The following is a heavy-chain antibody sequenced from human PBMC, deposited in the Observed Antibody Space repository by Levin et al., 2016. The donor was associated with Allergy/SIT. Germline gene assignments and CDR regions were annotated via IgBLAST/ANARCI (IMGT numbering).Heavy chain of an antibody. J-gene: IGHJ4*02. CDR3: AKTRGNYWIRHLYYFDY. V-gene: IGHV1-69*13. CDR2: IIPMFDGA. CDR1: GGTFSSYY. Sequence: SVKVSCKASGGTFSSYYISWVRQAPGQGLEWMGGIIPMFDGADYAQKFQGRVTISADESTNTVYLELSSLRSDDTAVYYCAKTRGNYWIRHLYYFDYWGQGTLVTVPS. D-gene: IGHD1-26*01.